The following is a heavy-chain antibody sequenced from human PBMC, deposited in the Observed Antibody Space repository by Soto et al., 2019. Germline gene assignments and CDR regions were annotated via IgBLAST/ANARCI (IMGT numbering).Heavy chain of an antibody. V-gene: IGHV1-69*06. CDR2: VITTSGTA. CDR3: TRDSSLGYLF. CDR1: RGTFTTSP. D-gene: IGHD5-18*01. J-gene: IGHJ4*02. Sequence: QVQLVQSGAEVKKPGSSVKVSCKTSRGTFTTSPITWIRQAPGQGLVWMGEVITTSGTATYAQTFQGRVAFTADKSTTPAYMELSSLRSEDTAIYFCTRDSSLGYLFWGQGSLVTVSS.